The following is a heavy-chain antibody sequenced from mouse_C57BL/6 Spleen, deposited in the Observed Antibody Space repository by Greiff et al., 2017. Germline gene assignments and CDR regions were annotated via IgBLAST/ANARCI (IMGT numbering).Heavy chain of an antibody. V-gene: IGHV1-76*01. CDR3: AKYSNYGYFDY. Sequence: QVQLQQSGAELVRPGASVKLSCKASGYTFTDYYINWVKQRPGQGLEWIARIYPGSGNTYYNEKFKGKATLTAEKSSSTAYMQLSSLTSEDSAVYLCAKYSNYGYFDYWGQGTTLTVSS. CDR1: GYTFTDYY. CDR2: IYPGSGNT. J-gene: IGHJ2*01. D-gene: IGHD2-5*01.